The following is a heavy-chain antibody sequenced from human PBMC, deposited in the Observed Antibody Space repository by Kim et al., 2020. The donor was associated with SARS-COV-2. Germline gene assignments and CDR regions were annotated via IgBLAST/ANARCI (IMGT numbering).Heavy chain of an antibody. CDR3: ARGYCSGGSCFDNWFDP. J-gene: IGHJ5*02. CDR1: GASISSGVYY. D-gene: IGHD2-15*01. CDR2: IYHSGST. Sequence: SETLSLTCTVSGASISSGVYYWSWIRQHPGKGLEWIAYIYHSGSTYYNPSLKSRVTISVDTSKNQFSLKLSSVTAADTAVYYCARGYCSGGSCFDNWFDPWGQGILVTVSS. V-gene: IGHV4-31*03.